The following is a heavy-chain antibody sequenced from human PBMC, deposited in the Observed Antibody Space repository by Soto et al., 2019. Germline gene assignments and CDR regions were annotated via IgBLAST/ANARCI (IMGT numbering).Heavy chain of an antibody. CDR2: ISGSGGIT. J-gene: IGHJ6*03. Sequence: EVQLLESGGGLVQPGGSLRLSCATSGFTFSSYAMAWVRQAPGKGLEWVSAISGSGGITYHAASVKGRFSISRDNSRNMLYLQMNSLGAEDTAVYYCARAAHCDFWSGYYYMDVWGIGTTVTVSS. CDR3: ARAAHCDFWSGYYYMDV. CDR1: GFTFSSYA. D-gene: IGHD3-3*01. V-gene: IGHV3-23*01.